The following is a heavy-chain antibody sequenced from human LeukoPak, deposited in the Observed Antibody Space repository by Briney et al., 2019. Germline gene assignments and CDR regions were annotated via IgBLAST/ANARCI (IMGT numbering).Heavy chain of an antibody. CDR3: ARGGGFSSYGSGTYRWSDQNWFDP. Sequence: ASVKVSCKASGYTFTSYDINWVRQATGQGLEWMGWMNPNSGNTGYAQKFQGRVTMTRNTSISTAYMELSRLRSDDTAVYYCARGGGFSSYGSGTYRWSDQNWFDPWGQGTLVTVSS. CDR1: GYTFTSYD. V-gene: IGHV1-8*01. J-gene: IGHJ5*02. CDR2: MNPNSGNT. D-gene: IGHD3-10*01.